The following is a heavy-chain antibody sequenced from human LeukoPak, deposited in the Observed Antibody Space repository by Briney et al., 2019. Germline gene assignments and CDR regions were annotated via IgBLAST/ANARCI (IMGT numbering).Heavy chain of an antibody. CDR3: VGLGTMTVGLGY. Sequence: SETLSLTCFVSGFSINTDYYWGWIRQPPGKGLEWLGSVSRSGSTFYNPSLKSRLSMSVDTSKSQFSLQLSSVTAADTAVYYCVGLGTMTVGLGYWGQGTLVTVSS. CDR2: VSRSGST. J-gene: IGHJ4*02. V-gene: IGHV4-38-2*01. CDR1: GFSINTDYY. D-gene: IGHD3-22*01.